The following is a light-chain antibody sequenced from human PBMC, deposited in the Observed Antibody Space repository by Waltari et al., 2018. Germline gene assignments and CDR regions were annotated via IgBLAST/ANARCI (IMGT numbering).Light chain of an antibody. Sequence: EIVLTQSPATLSLSPGERATLSCRASQSVSRYLAWYQHKPGQAPRPLIYGDSNRATGIPARFSGSGSGTDFTLTISSREPEDFAVYYCQQRTNWITFGQGTRLEIK. V-gene: IGKV3-11*01. CDR3: QQRTNWIT. CDR1: QSVSRY. J-gene: IGKJ5*01. CDR2: GDS.